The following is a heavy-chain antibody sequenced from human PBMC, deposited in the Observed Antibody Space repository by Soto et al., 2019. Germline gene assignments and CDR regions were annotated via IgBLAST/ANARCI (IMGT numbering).Heavy chain of an antibody. CDR3: ARRGSRSSSALPSYDY. J-gene: IGHJ4*02. CDR2: IFHSGTP. V-gene: IGHV4-38-2*01. Sequence: SETLSLTCAVSSDSISSGYYCDWIRQPPGKGLERIGSIFHSGTPYYNPSLKSRLTISMDTSKTQFSLKLTSVTAADTAVYYCARRGSRSSSALPSYDYWGRGILVTVSS. D-gene: IGHD3-22*01. CDR1: SDSISSGYY.